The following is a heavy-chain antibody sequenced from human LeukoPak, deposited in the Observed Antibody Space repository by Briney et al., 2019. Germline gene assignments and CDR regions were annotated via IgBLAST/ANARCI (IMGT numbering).Heavy chain of an antibody. D-gene: IGHD6-13*01. V-gene: IGHV1-18*01. CDR2: ISAYNGNT. CDR1: GYTFTSYG. Sequence: ASVKVSCKASGYTFTSYGISWVRQAPGRGLEWMGWISAYNGNTNYAQKLQGRVTMTTDTSTSTAYMELRSLRSDDTAVYYCACPKIEEYSSSWYYFDYWGQGTLVTVSS. CDR3: ACPKIEEYSSSWYYFDY. J-gene: IGHJ4*02.